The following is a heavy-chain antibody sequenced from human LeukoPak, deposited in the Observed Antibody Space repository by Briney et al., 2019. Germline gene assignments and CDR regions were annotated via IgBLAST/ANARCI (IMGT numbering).Heavy chain of an antibody. D-gene: IGHD2-2*01. V-gene: IGHV4-59*12. CDR1: GGSISSYY. J-gene: IGHJ6*02. CDR2: IYYSGST. Sequence: SETLSLTCTVSGGSISSYYWSWIRQPPGKGLEWIGYIYYSGSTNYNPSLKSRVTISVDTSKNQFSLKLSSVTAADTAVYYCARDPVSCSSTNCFHGYGMDVWGQGTTVTVSS. CDR3: ARDPVSCSSTNCFHGYGMDV.